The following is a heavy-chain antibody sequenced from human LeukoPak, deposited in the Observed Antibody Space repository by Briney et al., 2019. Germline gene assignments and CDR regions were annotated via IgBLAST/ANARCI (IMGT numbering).Heavy chain of an antibody. CDR2: INPSGGGT. Sequence: ASVKVSCKASGYTFTSYYMHWVRQAPGQGLEWMGIINPSGGGTSYAQKFQGRVTMTRDTSTSTVYMELSSLRSEDTAVYYCARDLRGTMANYYYMDVWGKGTTVTISS. J-gene: IGHJ6*03. CDR1: GYTFTSYY. D-gene: IGHD1-1*01. CDR3: ARDLRGTMANYYYMDV. V-gene: IGHV1-46*01.